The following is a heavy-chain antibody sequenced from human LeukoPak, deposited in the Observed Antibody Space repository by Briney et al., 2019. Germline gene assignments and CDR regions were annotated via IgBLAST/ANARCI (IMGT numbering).Heavy chain of an antibody. CDR3: ARRLRVGNWFDP. CDR1: GYTFTSYD. D-gene: IGHD3-16*01. V-gene: IGHV1-8*01. J-gene: IGHJ5*02. CDR2: MNPNSGNT. Sequence: ASVKVSCKASGYTFTSYDINWVRQATGQGLEWMGWMNPNSGNTGYAQKFQGRVTMIRNTSISTAYMELSSLRSEDTAVYYCARRLRVGNWFDPWGQGTLVTVSS.